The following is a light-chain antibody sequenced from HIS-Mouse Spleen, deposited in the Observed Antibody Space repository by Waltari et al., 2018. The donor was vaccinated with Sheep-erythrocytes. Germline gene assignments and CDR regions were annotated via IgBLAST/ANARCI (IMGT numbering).Light chain of an antibody. CDR2: AAS. Sequence: DIQMTQSPSSLSASVGDRVTITCRASQSISSYLNWYQQKPGKAPKLLIYAASSFQSGVPSRLSGSGSGTDFTLTISSLQPEDFATYYCQQSYSTPPLTFGGGTK. J-gene: IGKJ4*01. CDR1: QSISSY. V-gene: IGKV1-39*01. CDR3: QQSYSTPPLT.